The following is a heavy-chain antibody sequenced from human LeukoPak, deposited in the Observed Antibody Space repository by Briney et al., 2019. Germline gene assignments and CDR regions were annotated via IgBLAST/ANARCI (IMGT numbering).Heavy chain of an antibody. Sequence: PSETLSLTCTVSGGSISSYYWSSIRQPPGKGLEWIGYIYYSGSTNYNPSLKSRVTISVDTSKNQFSLKLSSVTAADTAVYYCARGVGYWGQGTLVTVSS. CDR1: GGSISSYY. V-gene: IGHV4-59*01. CDR3: ARGVGY. CDR2: IYYSGST. J-gene: IGHJ4*02.